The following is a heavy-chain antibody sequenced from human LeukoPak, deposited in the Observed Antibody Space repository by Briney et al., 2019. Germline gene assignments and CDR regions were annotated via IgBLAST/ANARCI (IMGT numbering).Heavy chain of an antibody. CDR1: GFTFSSYW. CDR2: IKQDGSEK. J-gene: IGHJ4*02. Sequence: GGSLRLSCAASGFTFSSYWMSWVRQAPGKGLEWVANIKQDGSEKYYVDSVKGRFTISRDNARNSLYLQMNSLRAEDTAVYYCARGSYYYDSSGYCIFDYWGQGTLVTVSS. CDR3: ARGSYYYDSSGYCIFDY. D-gene: IGHD3-22*01. V-gene: IGHV3-7*01.